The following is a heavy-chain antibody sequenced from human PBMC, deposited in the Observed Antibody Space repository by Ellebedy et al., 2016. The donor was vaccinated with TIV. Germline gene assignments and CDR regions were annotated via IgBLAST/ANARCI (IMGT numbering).Heavy chain of an antibody. CDR1: RYTFTNYW. D-gene: IGHD4-11*01. Sequence: GESLKISCKASRYTFTNYWIGWVRQMPGKGLEWIGIIYPGDSDTRYGPSFQGQVTISADKSINTAYLEWSSLTASDTAIYYCAKLEFSNYGWYFDYWGQGTLVTVSS. CDR3: AKLEFSNYGWYFDY. J-gene: IGHJ4*02. V-gene: IGHV5-51*01. CDR2: IYPGDSDT.